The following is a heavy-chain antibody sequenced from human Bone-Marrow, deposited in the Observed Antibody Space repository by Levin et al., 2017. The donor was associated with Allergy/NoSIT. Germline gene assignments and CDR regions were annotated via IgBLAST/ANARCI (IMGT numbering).Heavy chain of an antibody. V-gene: IGHV4-34*01. CDR3: ARGHSTSGFDS. J-gene: IGHJ4*02. CDR2: INHSGST. Sequence: ASETLSLTCEVNGGSFSGYYWSWIRQPPGKGLEWIGEINHSGSTNYNPSLKSRVTTSVDTSKRQFSLNLRSVTAADTGVYYCARGHSTSGFDSWGQGTLVTVSS. D-gene: IGHD2/OR15-2a*01. CDR1: GGSFSGYY.